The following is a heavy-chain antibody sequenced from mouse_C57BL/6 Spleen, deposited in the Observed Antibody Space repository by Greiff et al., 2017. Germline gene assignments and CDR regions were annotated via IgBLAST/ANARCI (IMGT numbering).Heavy chain of an antibody. Sequence: QVQLKQSGAELVRPGASVKLSCKASGYTFTDYYINWVKQRPGQGLEWIARIYPGSGNTYYNEKFKGKATLTAEKSSSTAYMQLSSLTSEDSAVYFCAREGYDYDGGYAMDYWGQGTSVTVSS. CDR2: IYPGSGNT. V-gene: IGHV1-76*01. J-gene: IGHJ4*01. CDR1: GYTFTDYY. CDR3: AREGYDYDGGYAMDY. D-gene: IGHD2-4*01.